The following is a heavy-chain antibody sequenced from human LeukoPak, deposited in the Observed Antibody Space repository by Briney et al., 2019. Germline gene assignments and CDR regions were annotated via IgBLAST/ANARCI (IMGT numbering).Heavy chain of an antibody. Sequence: GESLRISCKGSGYLFSSYWIGWARQMPGKGREWMGIIYPGVSDTRYSPPFQGQVTISADKSISTAYVQWNSLRASDTAMYYCARHQYYYDTRAYYIDYWGQGTLVTVSS. J-gene: IGHJ4*02. D-gene: IGHD3-22*01. CDR3: ARHQYYYDTRAYYIDY. CDR1: GYLFSSYW. CDR2: IYPGVSDT. V-gene: IGHV5-51*01.